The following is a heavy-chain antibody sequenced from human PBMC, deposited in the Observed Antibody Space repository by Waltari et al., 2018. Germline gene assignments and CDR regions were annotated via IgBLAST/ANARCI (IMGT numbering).Heavy chain of an antibody. V-gene: IGHV3-30*02. D-gene: IGHD1-26*01. CDR3: AKDRRIVGVPGGGFDP. J-gene: IGHJ5*02. CDR2: ILSDGSNK. CDR1: VFPFMSYG. Sequence: QVQLVESGGGVVQPGGSLRLPCAASVFPFMSYGMPWVRQAPGKGLEWVAFILSDGSNKFYAASVKGRFTISRDNSKNTLYLQVNSLRAEDTAVYYCAKDRRIVGVPGGGFDPWGQGTLVTVSS.